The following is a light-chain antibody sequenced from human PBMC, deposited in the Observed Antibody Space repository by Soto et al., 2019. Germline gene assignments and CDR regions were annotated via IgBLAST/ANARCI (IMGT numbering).Light chain of an antibody. V-gene: IGKV3-20*01. CDR2: GAS. CDR1: QSVSSSY. Sequence: EIVLTQSPGTLSLSPGERATLSCRASQSVSSSYLAWYQQKPGQAPRLLIHGASSRATGIPDRFSGSGSGTDFTLTISRLEPEDFAVYYCQQYGCSPVTFGKGNKVEIK. J-gene: IGKJ1*01. CDR3: QQYGCSPVT.